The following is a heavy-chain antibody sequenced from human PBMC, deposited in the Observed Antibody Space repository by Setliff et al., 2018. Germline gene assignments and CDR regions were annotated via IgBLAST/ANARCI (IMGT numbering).Heavy chain of an antibody. V-gene: IGHV3-11*01. J-gene: IGHJ4*02. CDR2: ISSSGSLT. CDR1: GFTFSDYY. CDR3: ARALGGNYFDY. Sequence: GGSLRLSCAASGFTFSDYYMTWIRQAPGKGLEWVSDISSSGSLTLYADSVRGRFSISRDNIKDSLYLQMNSLRSEDTAVYYCARALGGNYFDYWGPGILVTVSS. D-gene: IGHD2-15*01.